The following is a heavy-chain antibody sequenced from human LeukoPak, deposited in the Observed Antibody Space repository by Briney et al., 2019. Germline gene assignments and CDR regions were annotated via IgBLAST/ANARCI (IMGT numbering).Heavy chain of an antibody. D-gene: IGHD3-10*01. Sequence: SETLSLTCTVSGGSISSSSYYWGWIRQPPGKGLEWIGSIYYSGSTYHNPSLKSRVTISVDTSKNQFSLKLSSVTAADTAVYYCARGRGSKDYWGQGTLVTVSS. CDR1: GGSISSSSYY. J-gene: IGHJ4*02. CDR3: ARGRGSKDY. CDR2: IYYSGST. V-gene: IGHV4-39*07.